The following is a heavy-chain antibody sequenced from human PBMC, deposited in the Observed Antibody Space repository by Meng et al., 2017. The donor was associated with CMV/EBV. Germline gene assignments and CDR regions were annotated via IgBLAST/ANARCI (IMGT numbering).Heavy chain of an antibody. CDR2: ISGSGGST. D-gene: IGHD6-6*01. J-gene: IGHJ4*02. CDR1: GFTFSSYA. Sequence: GGSLRLSCAASGFTFSSYAMSRVRQAPGKGLEWVSAISGSGGSTYYADSVKGRFTISRDNSKNTLYLQMNSLRAEDTAVYYCAKKSGSSSPRQYYFDYWGQGTLVTVSS. CDR3: AKKSGSSSPRQYYFDY. V-gene: IGHV3-23*01.